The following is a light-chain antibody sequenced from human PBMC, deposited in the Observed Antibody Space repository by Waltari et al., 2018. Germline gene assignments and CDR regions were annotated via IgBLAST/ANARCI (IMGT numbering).Light chain of an antibody. J-gene: IGKJ4*01. CDR3: QQYDGLVLT. CDR1: QTVTYTI. Sequence: EIVLTQSPGTLSLSPGERATLSCRASQTVTYTILNWYQQKPGQAPRLLIHGASSRATCIPDRFSGSGSETDFTLTISRLEPDDFAVYYCQQYDGLVLTFGGGTKVEI. CDR2: GAS. V-gene: IGKV3-20*01.